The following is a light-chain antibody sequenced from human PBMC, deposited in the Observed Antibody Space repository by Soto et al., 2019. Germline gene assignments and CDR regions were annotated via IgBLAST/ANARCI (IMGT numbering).Light chain of an antibody. V-gene: IGKV1-5*01. CDR3: QQHNGYAPIT. CDR2: DAS. CDR1: QSISGW. J-gene: IGKJ5*01. Sequence: DVHVSQSPSSLSASVGHRLTITCRASQSISGWLAWYQQKPVKAPKLLXYDASTLETGVPSRFSGSGSGTEFTLTISRLQYDDFATYYCQQHNGYAPITFGQGTRLEIK.